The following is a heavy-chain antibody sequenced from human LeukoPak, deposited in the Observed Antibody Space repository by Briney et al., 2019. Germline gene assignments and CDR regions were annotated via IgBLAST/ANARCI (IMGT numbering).Heavy chain of an antibody. CDR1: GFTVSSTY. CDR3: ATDAFLLFGEFAH. Sequence: GGSLRLSCAASGFTVSSTYMSWVRQAPGRGLEWVGRIKSNPDGGATVYSAPVKGRFTISRDDSKNTLYLQLDSLKAEDTAVYYCATDAFLLFGEFAHWGQGTLVTVSS. J-gene: IGHJ4*02. D-gene: IGHD3-10*01. CDR2: IKSNPDGGAT. V-gene: IGHV3-15*01.